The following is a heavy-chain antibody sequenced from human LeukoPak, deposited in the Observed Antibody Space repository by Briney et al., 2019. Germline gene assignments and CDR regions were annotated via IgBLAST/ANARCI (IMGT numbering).Heavy chain of an antibody. CDR2: IRYDGSNK. Sequence: PGGSLRLSCAASGFTFSSYGMHWVRQAPGKGLEWVAFIRYDGSNKYYADSVKGRFTISRDNSKNTLYLQMNSLRAEDTAVYYCAKHESNSPFNWFDPWGQGTLVTVSS. CDR3: AKHESNSPFNWFDP. CDR1: GFTFSSYG. D-gene: IGHD4-11*01. J-gene: IGHJ5*02. V-gene: IGHV3-30*02.